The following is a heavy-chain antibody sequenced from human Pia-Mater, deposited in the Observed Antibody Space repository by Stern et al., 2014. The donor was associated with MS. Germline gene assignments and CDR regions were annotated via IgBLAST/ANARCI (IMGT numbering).Heavy chain of an antibody. V-gene: IGHV1-8*01. CDR1: GYIFTTDD. D-gene: IGHD7-27*01. Sequence: QVQLXXXGAEVRKPGASVRLSCKASGYIFTTDDINWVRQASGQGLEWMGWMNPDSGDTGFEQKFRGRVTMTRDISTSTAYMELSSLTSEDTAVYYCTXAWGHWGQGTQVTVSS. CDR2: MNPDSGDT. J-gene: IGHJ1*01. CDR3: TXAWGH.